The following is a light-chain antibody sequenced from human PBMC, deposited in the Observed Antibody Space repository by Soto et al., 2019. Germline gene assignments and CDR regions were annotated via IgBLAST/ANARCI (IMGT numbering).Light chain of an antibody. Sequence: VVMTQSPATLSVSPGERATLSCRASQSVCSNVAWYQQKPGQAPRLLIYGASSRATGIPDRFSGSGSGTDFTLTISRLEPEDFAVYYCQQYGVSPWTFGQGTKVDIK. J-gene: IGKJ1*01. CDR1: QSVCSN. V-gene: IGKV3-20*01. CDR3: QQYGVSPWT. CDR2: GAS.